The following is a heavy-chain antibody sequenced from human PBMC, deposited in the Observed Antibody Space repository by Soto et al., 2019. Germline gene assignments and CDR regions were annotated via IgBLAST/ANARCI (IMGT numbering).Heavy chain of an antibody. V-gene: IGHV1-18*01. CDR1: GYTYSNYG. CDR3: VRDYDIWGEDWFDP. Sequence: QVQLVQSGTEVKKPGASVKVSCKASGYTYSNYGISWVRQAPGQGLEWMGWISDFEAGANYGQRFRGRVTLTIDTSTSKAYMELRGLTSDDAAVNYCVRDYDIWGEDWFDPWGQGTLVIVSS. CDR2: ISDFEAGA. D-gene: IGHD3-9*01. J-gene: IGHJ5*02.